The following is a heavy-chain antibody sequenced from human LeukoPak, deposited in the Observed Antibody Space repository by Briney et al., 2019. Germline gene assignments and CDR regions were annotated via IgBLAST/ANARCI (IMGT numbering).Heavy chain of an antibody. CDR2: ISGSGGRT. CDR3: ARRGVVIRVILVGFHKEAYYFDS. Sequence: GGSLRLSCAVSGITLSNYGMSWVRQAPGKGLEWVAGISGSGGRTNYADSVKGRFTIPRDNPKNTLYLQMNSLRAEDTAVYFCARRGVVIRVILVGFHKEAYYFDSWGQGALVTVSS. CDR1: GITLSNYG. V-gene: IGHV3-23*01. D-gene: IGHD3-22*01. J-gene: IGHJ4*02.